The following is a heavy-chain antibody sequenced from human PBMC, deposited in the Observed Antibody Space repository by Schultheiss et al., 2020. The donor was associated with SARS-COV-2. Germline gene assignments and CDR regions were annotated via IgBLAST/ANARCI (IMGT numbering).Heavy chain of an antibody. CDR1: GGSISSNY. J-gene: IGHJ4*02. D-gene: IGHD3-16*01. Sequence: SETLSLTCTVFGGSISSNYWSWIRQSPGKGLEWIGYTSYSGSTTYNPSLKSRVTISVDTSKTQFSLKLSSVTAADTAVYYCATTDYADFDYWGQGTLVTVSS. CDR2: TSYSGST. CDR3: ATTDYADFDY. V-gene: IGHV4-59*12.